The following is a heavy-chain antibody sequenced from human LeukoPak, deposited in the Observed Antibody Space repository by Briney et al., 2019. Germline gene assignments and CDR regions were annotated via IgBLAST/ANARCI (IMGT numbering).Heavy chain of an antibody. V-gene: IGHV4-4*07. D-gene: IGHD6-13*01. Sequence: PSETLSLTCTVSGGSISSYYWSWIRQPAGKGLEWIGRIYTSGSTNYNPSLKSRVTISVDTSKNQFTLNMKSVTAADTAVYYCARAVHSSSALDYWGQGTLVTVSS. CDR2: IYTSGST. J-gene: IGHJ4*02. CDR1: GGSISSYY. CDR3: ARAVHSSSALDY.